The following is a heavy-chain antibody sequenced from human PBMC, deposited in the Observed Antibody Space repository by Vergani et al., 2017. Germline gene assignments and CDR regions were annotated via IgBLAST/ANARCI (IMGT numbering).Heavy chain of an antibody. J-gene: IGHJ5*02. D-gene: IGHD2-2*01. CDR1: GGTFSSYA. Sequence: QVQLVQSGAEVKKPGSSVKVSCKASGGTFSSYAISWVRQAPGQGLEWMGRIIPIFGTANYAQKFQGRVTITADESTSTAYMELSRLRSDDTAVYYCARDGGYCSSTSCYVWFDPWGQGTLVTVSS. CDR2: IIPIFGTA. V-gene: IGHV1-69*18. CDR3: ARDGGYCSSTSCYVWFDP.